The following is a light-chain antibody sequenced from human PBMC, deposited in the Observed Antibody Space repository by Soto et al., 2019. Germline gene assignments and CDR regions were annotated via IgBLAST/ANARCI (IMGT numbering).Light chain of an antibody. CDR1: SSNIGSNT. Sequence: QSVLTQPPSASGTPGQRVTMSCSGSSSNIGSNTVNWYQQLPGTAPKLLIYSNNQRPSGVPDRFSGSKSGTSASLAISGLQSEDEADYYCAAWDDSRDVFGTGTKVTVL. CDR3: AAWDDSRDV. V-gene: IGLV1-44*01. J-gene: IGLJ1*01. CDR2: SNN.